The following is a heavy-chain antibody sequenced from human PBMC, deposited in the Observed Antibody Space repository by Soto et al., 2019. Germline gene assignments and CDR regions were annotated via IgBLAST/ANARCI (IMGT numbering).Heavy chain of an antibody. J-gene: IGHJ3*02. CDR1: GFTFSSYE. Sequence: GGSLRLSCAASGFTFSSYEMDWVRQAPGKGLEWVAYISSSGTILYGDSVKGRFTITRDNADNSLYLQMNSLTAEDTAVYYCTKEKSVMYSGYDAFDIWGRGTMVTVSS. CDR2: ISSSGTI. CDR3: TKEKSVMYSGYDAFDI. D-gene: IGHD5-12*01. V-gene: IGHV3-48*03.